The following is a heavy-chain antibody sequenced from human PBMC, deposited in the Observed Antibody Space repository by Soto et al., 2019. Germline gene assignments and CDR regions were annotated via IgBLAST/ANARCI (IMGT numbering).Heavy chain of an antibody. CDR1: GFTFSIYA. D-gene: IGHD3-16*01. J-gene: IGHJ6*02. CDR3: ARGDYYYYGLDV. Sequence: LRLSCVASGFTFSIYAMSWVRQAPGKGLEWVSAISSSGSTTYYADSVKGRFTISRDDAKNSLYLQMNSLRDEDTAVYYCARGDYYYYGLDVWGQGTTVTVSS. CDR2: ISSSGSTT. V-gene: IGHV3-48*02.